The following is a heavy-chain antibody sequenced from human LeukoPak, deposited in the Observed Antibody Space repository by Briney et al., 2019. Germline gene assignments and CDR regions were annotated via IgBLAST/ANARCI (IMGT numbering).Heavy chain of an antibody. Sequence: GGSLRLSCAAPGFTFSSYAMSWVRQAPGRGLEWVSAISASGDRTYYADSVKGRFTISRDNSKNTLYLQMNSLRAEDTAVYSCAKNGEVLSWFDPWGQGTLVTVSS. CDR2: ISASGDRT. V-gene: IGHV3-23*01. CDR1: GFTFSSYA. CDR3: AKNGEVLSWFDP. J-gene: IGHJ5*02. D-gene: IGHD3-10*01.